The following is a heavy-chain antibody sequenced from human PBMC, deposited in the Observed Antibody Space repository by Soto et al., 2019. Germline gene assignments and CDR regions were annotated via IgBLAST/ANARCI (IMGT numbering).Heavy chain of an antibody. CDR1: GFTFSSYW. V-gene: IGHV3-7*01. D-gene: IGHD3-16*01. J-gene: IGHJ4*02. Sequence: GGSLRLSCAASGFTFSSYWMSWVRQAPGKGLEWVANIKQDGSDKYYVDSVKGRFTISRDNAKNSLYLQMNSLRAEDTAVYYFALFITSGGGNIPDYFDYWGQGTLVTVPQ. CDR3: ALFITSGGGNIPDYFDY. CDR2: IKQDGSDK.